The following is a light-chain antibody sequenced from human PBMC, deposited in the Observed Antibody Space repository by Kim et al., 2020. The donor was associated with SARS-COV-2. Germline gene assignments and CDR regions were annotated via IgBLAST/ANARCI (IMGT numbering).Light chain of an antibody. J-gene: IGLJ2*01. CDR1: SSDVGGYDY. CDR2: DVT. CDR3: YSLAGRSTMV. V-gene: IGLV2-11*01. Sequence: QSALTQPRSVSGSPGQSVTIACTGTSSDVGGYDYVSWYQHHPGKAPKLIISDVTKRPSGVPDRFSGPKSGNTASLTISGLQAEDEADYYCYSLAGRSTMVFGGGTQLTVL.